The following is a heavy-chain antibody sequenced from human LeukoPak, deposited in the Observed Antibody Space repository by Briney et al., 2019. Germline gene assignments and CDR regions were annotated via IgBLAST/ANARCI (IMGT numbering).Heavy chain of an antibody. D-gene: IGHD1-26*01. CDR1: GFTVSSDY. CDR2: IYSGGST. Sequence: PGVSLRLSCSASGFTVSSDYMSWVRQAPGKGLAWLSVIYSGGSTYYADSVKGRFTISRDNSKNTLYLQMDSLTAEDTAVYYCAREDAGGTYSFDYWGQGTLVTVSS. V-gene: IGHV3-66*01. CDR3: AREDAGGTYSFDY. J-gene: IGHJ4*02.